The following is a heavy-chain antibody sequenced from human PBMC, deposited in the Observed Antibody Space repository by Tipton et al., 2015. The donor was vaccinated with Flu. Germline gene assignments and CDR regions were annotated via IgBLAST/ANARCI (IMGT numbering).Heavy chain of an antibody. CDR3: AGGSSLMQWFDFDY. CDR1: GYSISSGYY. Sequence: TLSLTCSVSGYSISSGYYWTWIRQPPGKELEWIGYIYYTGSTNYNPSVKSRVTISVDTSKNQLSLKLNSVTAADTAVYYCAGGSSLMQWFDFDYWGQGTLVTVSS. D-gene: IGHD3-10*01. V-gene: IGHV4-61*01. CDR2: IYYTGST. J-gene: IGHJ4*02.